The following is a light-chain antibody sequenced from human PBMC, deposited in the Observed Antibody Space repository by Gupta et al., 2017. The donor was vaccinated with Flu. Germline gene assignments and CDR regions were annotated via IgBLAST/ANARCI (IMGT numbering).Light chain of an antibody. CDR3: QPRNSSPVT. V-gene: IGKV1-9*01. CDR1: QGISSF. Sequence: DMQLTQSLSFLSASIGDRVTITCRASQGISSFLAWYQQRPGKAPKLLIVAASSLQSGVPSRFSGRGSGTEFTLTISSLRPEDFATYYCQPRNSSPVTFGHGTKVEIK. J-gene: IGKJ3*01. CDR2: AAS.